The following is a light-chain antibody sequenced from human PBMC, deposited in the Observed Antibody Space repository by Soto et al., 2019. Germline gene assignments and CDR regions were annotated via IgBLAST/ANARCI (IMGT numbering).Light chain of an antibody. Sequence: EIVMTQSPATLSVSPGERATLSCRASQSVSSSLAWYQQKPGQAPRLLMYGASTRATGIPARFSGSGSGTEFTLTISSLQSEDFAVYYCQQYNNWPPFTFGPGTKVDIK. V-gene: IGKV3-15*01. J-gene: IGKJ3*01. CDR1: QSVSSS. CDR3: QQYNNWPPFT. CDR2: GAS.